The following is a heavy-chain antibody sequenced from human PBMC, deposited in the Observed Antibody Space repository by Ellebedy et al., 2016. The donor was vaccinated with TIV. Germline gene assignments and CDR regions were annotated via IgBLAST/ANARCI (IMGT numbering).Heavy chain of an antibody. D-gene: IGHD3-9*01. J-gene: IGHJ4*02. Sequence: GESLKISCAASGFTFSSYAMHWLRQAPGKGLEWVAVISYDGSNKYYADSVKGRFTISRDNSKNTLYLQMNSLRAEDTAVYYCASSYDILTGYSSNYDFDYWGQGTLVTVSS. V-gene: IGHV3-30-3*01. CDR3: ASSYDILTGYSSNYDFDY. CDR2: ISYDGSNK. CDR1: GFTFSSYA.